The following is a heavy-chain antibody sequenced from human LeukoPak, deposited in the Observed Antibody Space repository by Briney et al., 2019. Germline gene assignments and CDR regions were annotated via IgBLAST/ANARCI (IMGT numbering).Heavy chain of an antibody. CDR1: GGSISGYY. Sequence: PSETLSLTCTVSGGSISGYYWRWIRQPAGNGLEWIGRIYTSGSTNYNPSLKSRVIILVDQSKNQFSLKLSSVTAADTAVYCCARGGSGYEYFDYWGQGTLVTVSS. CDR3: ARGGSGYEYFDY. J-gene: IGHJ4*02. V-gene: IGHV4-4*07. CDR2: IYTSGST. D-gene: IGHD5-12*01.